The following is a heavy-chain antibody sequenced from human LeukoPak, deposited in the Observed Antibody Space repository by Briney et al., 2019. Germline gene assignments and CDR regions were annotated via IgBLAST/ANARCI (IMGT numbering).Heavy chain of an antibody. CDR1: GFTLSNYY. D-gene: IGHD3-22*01. J-gene: IGHJ5*02. CDR3: ARDVYYYDSSGFAP. CDR2: ISGSSSYI. V-gene: IGHV3-21*01. Sequence: GGSLRLSCAASGFTLSNYYMNWVRQAPGKGLEWVSSISGSSSYIYYADSVKGRFTISRDNAKNSLYLKMNSLRAEDRAVYYCARDVYYYDSSGFAPWGQGTLVTVSS.